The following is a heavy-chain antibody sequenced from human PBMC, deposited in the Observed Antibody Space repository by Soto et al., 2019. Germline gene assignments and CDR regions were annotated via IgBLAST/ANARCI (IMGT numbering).Heavy chain of an antibody. CDR3: ARYRGPDFWSGYHYFDY. V-gene: IGHV3-33*08. J-gene: IGHJ4*02. D-gene: IGHD3-3*01. CDR1: GFTFSSYG. Sequence: GGSLRLSCAASGFTFSSYGMHWVRQAPGKGLEWVAVIWYDGSNKYYADSVKGRFTISRDNSKNTLYLQMNSLRAEDTAVYYSARYRGPDFWSGYHYFDYWGQGTLVTVSS. CDR2: IWYDGSNK.